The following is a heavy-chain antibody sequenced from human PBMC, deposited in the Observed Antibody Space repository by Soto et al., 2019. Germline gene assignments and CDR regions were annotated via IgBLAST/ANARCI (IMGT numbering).Heavy chain of an antibody. CDR3: VKGGCSSTNCYHDFDY. CDR1: GFTFSNFA. D-gene: IGHD2-2*01. CDR2: ISGSDGTT. Sequence: GGSLRLSCAASGFTFSNFAMSWVRQAPGKGLEWVSVISGSDGTTYYADSVKGRFTISRDNSKNTLYLQMNSLRAEDTAAYSCVKGGCSSTNCYHDFDYWGQGTLVTISS. J-gene: IGHJ4*02. V-gene: IGHV3-23*01.